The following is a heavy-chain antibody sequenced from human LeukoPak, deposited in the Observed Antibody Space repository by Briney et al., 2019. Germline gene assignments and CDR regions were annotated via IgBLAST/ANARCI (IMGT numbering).Heavy chain of an antibody. D-gene: IGHD6-19*01. Sequence: GGSLRLSCVASGFTFITYAITWVRQGAGKGLEWVSAIRPDGDRTYYANSVRGRFTISRDNSKDTVYLQINGLRVEDTAVYYCAREQSGTRGWYTVDYWGQGTLVTVSS. J-gene: IGHJ4*02. CDR3: AREQSGTRGWYTVDY. CDR2: IRPDGDRT. V-gene: IGHV3-23*01. CDR1: GFTFITYA.